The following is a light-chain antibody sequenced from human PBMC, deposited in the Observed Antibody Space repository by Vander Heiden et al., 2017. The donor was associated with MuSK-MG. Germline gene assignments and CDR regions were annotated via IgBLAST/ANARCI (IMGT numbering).Light chain of an antibody. V-gene: IGLV2-23*01. CDR2: EGS. CDR1: SRDPGSYYL. J-gene: IGLJ3*02. Sequence: HSALTQPASVSRSPGQSVTLSRTGTSRDPGSYYLVSWYQQHPGKAPNLMIYEGSKRPSGVSNRFSGSKSGNTAALTISGLQAEDEADYYCCSYAGSSTWVFGGGTKLTVL. CDR3: CSYAGSSTWV.